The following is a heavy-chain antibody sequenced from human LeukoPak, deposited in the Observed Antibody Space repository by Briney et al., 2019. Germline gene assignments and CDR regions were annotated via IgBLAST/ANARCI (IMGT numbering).Heavy chain of an antibody. CDR3: AKDRSRGVIMFFDY. V-gene: IGHV3-23*01. J-gene: IGHJ4*02. CDR2: ISGSGGST. Sequence: GGSLKLSCAASGFTFSSYTMNWARQAPGKGLEWVSAISGSGGSTYYADSVKGRFTISRDNSKNTLYLQMNSLRAEDTAVYYCAKDRSRGVIMFFDYWGQGTLVTVSS. CDR1: GFTFSSYT. D-gene: IGHD3-10*01.